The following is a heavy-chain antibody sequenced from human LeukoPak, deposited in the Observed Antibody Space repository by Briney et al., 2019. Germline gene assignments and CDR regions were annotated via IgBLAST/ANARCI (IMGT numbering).Heavy chain of an antibody. J-gene: IGHJ4*02. CDR3: ARERSIAARHFVY. D-gene: IGHD6-6*01. V-gene: IGHV1-46*01. Sequence: ASVKVSCKASGYTFSDYYVHWVRQAPGQGLEWMGIINPSGASTSYAQKFQGRATMTRDTSTSTVYMELSSLRSEDTAVYYCARERSIAARHFVYRGQGTLVTVSS. CDR1: GYTFSDYY. CDR2: INPSGAST.